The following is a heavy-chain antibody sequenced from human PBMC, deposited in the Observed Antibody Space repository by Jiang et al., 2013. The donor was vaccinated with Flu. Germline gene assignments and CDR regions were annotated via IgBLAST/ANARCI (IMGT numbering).Heavy chain of an antibody. Sequence: GAEVKKPGASVKVSCKASGYTFTGYYMHWVRQAPGQGLEWMGWINPNSGGTNYAQKFQGWVTMTRDTSISTAYMELSRLRSDDTAVYYCARDPRGYNTGFDPWGQGTLVTVSS. CDR2: INPNSGGT. CDR1: GYTFTGYY. D-gene: IGHD1-14*01. J-gene: IGHJ5*02. CDR3: ARDPRGYNTGFDP. V-gene: IGHV1-2*04.